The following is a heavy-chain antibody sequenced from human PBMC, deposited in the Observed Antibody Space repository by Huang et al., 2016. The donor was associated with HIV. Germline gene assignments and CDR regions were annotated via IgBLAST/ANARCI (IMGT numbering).Heavy chain of an antibody. Sequence: QVQLVQSGPEMKKPGASVNVSCKASGYTFFTYSISWVRQAPGQGLEWMVWGSTSNGHTNYGQKVQGRLTLTTDVSMSSAYMELKNLRSDDTAVYDCARFRGPQVTLNWLDPWGQGTLVTVSS. J-gene: IGHJ5*02. V-gene: IGHV1-18*01. CDR1: GYTFFTYS. D-gene: IGHD3-10*01. CDR2: GSTSNGHT. CDR3: ARFRGPQVTLNWLDP.